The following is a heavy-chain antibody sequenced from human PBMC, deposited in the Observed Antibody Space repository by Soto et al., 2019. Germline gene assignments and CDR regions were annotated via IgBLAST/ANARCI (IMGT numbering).Heavy chain of an antibody. D-gene: IGHD2-21*02. V-gene: IGHV4-34*01. Sequence: PSETLSLTCAVSGGSFSGFYLTWIRQPPGEGLEWIGEINHSGTINFNPSLRSRLTISLDSSKKHFSLKLTSLTAADAAVYYCARADRTLVTSYGLDVWGQGTTVTVYS. CDR1: GGSFSGFY. J-gene: IGHJ6*02. CDR3: ARADRTLVTSYGLDV. CDR2: INHSGTI.